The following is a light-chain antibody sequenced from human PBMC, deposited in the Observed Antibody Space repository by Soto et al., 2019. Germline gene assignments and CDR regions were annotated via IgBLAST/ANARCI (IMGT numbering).Light chain of an antibody. V-gene: IGKV1-39*01. CDR2: GAS. J-gene: IGKJ1*01. CDR1: QSVSNY. CDR3: QQYNNWPGS. Sequence: DIQMTQSPSSLSASVGDRVTITCRASQSVSNYLHWYQQKIGKAPKVLIDGASSLQSGVPSRFRGSGSGTDFTLTISSLQTEDFAVYYCQQYNNWPGSFGQGTKVDIK.